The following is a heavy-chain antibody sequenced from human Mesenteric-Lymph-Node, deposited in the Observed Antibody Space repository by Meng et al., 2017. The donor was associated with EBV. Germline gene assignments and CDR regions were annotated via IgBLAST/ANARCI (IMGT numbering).Heavy chain of an antibody. J-gene: IGHJ5*02. D-gene: IGHD6-13*01. Sequence: QGHFVQLWSELKKPGAPVKVSDKASGYTFTNSDLNWVRQAPGQGLEWLGWINTNTGNPTYAQGFTGRFVFSLDTSVSTAYPQISSLEAEDTAIYYCARDSRIVAPGTRPFDPWGQGTLVTVSS. V-gene: IGHV7-4-1*02. CDR1: GYTFTNSD. CDR3: ARDSRIVAPGTRPFDP. CDR2: INTNTGNP.